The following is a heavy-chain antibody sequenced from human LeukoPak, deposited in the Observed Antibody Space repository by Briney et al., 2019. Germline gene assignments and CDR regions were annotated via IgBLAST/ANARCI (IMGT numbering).Heavy chain of an antibody. D-gene: IGHD5-18*01. J-gene: IGHJ4*02. V-gene: IGHV4-4*07. CDR3: ARRNTAMVQETFDY. CDR1: GGSISSYY. CDR2: IYTSGST. Sequence: SETLSLTCTVSGGSISSYYWSWIRQPAGKGLEWIGRIYTSGSTYYNPSLKSRVTISVDTSKNQFSLKLSSVTAADTAVYYCARRNTAMVQETFDYWGQGTLVTVSS.